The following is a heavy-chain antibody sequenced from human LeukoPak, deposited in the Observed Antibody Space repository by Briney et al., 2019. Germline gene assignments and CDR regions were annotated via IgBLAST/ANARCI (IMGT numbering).Heavy chain of an antibody. D-gene: IGHD6-13*01. Sequence: PGGSLRLSCAASGFTFSPYWMSWVRQAPGKGLEWVASIKPDGSGKYYVDSVKGRFTISRDNSKNTLYLQMNSLRAEDTAVYYCAKGKGIAAAGTPFDYWGQGTLVTVSS. CDR2: IKPDGSGK. J-gene: IGHJ4*02. CDR1: GFTFSPYW. CDR3: AKGKGIAAAGTPFDY. V-gene: IGHV3-7*03.